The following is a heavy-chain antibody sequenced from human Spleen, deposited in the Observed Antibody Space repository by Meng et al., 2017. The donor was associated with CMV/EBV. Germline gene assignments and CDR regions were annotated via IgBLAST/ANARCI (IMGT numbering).Heavy chain of an antibody. V-gene: IGHV1-18*01. J-gene: IGHJ3*02. CDR1: GYTFNTYG. D-gene: IGHD6-19*01. Sequence: ASVKVSCKASGYTFNTYGINWVRQAPGQGLEWLGWISVYNGDANRAQKVQGRVTMTTDTSTSTAYMELRSLRSDDTAVYYCARDSKVVAGGNAFDIWGQGTMVTVSS. CDR3: ARDSKVVAGGNAFDI. CDR2: ISVYNGDA.